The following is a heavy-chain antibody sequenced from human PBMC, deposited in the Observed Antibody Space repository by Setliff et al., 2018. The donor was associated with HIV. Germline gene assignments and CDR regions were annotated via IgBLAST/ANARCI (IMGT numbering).Heavy chain of an antibody. CDR2: VYHSGTT. Sequence: SETLSLTCAVSGYSISNGYYWGWIRQSPGKGLEWIGVVYHSGTTYYNPSLKSRVAILVDMSKNQFSLRLTSVSAPDTAVYYCATTYHPDSRGYPPEYFLRWGQGILVTVSS. D-gene: IGHD3-22*01. V-gene: IGHV4-38-2*01. CDR1: GYSISNGYY. CDR3: ATTYHPDSRGYPPEYFLR. J-gene: IGHJ1*01.